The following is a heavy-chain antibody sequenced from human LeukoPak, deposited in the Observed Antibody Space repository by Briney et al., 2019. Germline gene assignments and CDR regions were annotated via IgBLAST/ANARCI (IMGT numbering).Heavy chain of an antibody. D-gene: IGHD1-26*01. CDR1: GFTFSSYG. J-gene: IGHJ2*01. CDR3: AKEAGATTDWYFDL. Sequence: GGSLRLSCAASGFTFSSYGMHWVRQAPGKGLEWVAFIRYDGSNKYYADSAKGRFTISRDNSKNTLYLQMNSLRAEDTAVYYCAKEAGATTDWYFDLWGRGTLVTVSS. V-gene: IGHV3-30*02. CDR2: IRYDGSNK.